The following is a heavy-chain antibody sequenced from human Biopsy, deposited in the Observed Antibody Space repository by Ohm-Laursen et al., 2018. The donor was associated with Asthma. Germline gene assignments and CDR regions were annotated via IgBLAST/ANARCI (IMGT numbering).Heavy chain of an antibody. CDR3: ARKAGSCISRTCYSLDF. Sequence: SVKVSCKSLGGAFNTYVIGWARQAPGQGLEWMGWINSVFGTTTYPQKFQDRVTITADDSTSTVYMELSSLRSEDTAVYYCARKAGSCISRTCYSLDFWGQGTLVTVSS. CDR2: INSVFGTT. V-gene: IGHV1-69*13. J-gene: IGHJ4*02. D-gene: IGHD2-2*01. CDR1: GGAFNTYV.